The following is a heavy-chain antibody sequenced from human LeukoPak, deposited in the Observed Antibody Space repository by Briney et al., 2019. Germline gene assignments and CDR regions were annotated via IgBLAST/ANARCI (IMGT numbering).Heavy chain of an antibody. CDR2: IYSGGTT. Sequence: GGSLRLSCAVSGFTVSGNYMSWVRQAPGKGLEWVSLIYSGGTTYYADSVKGRFTISRDNTKNSLYLQMNSLRAEDTAVYYCASEIIFGSFDYWGQGTLVTVSS. V-gene: IGHV3-53*05. D-gene: IGHD3-3*01. CDR3: ASEIIFGSFDY. CDR1: GFTVSGNY. J-gene: IGHJ4*02.